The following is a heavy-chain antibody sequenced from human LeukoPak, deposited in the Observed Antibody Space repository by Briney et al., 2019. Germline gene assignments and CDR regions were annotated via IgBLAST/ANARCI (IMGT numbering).Heavy chain of an antibody. Sequence: PGGSLRLSCAASGFTFDTYAMSWVRQAPGKGLEWVSDISGSGDSTEYADSVKGRFTISRDNSRNTLSLQMNNLRAEDTATYYCARDTYYSGSYIWFDPRGQGTLVTVSS. J-gene: IGHJ5*02. CDR2: ISGSGDST. D-gene: IGHD1-26*01. CDR3: ARDTYYSGSYIWFDP. V-gene: IGHV3-23*01. CDR1: GFTFDTYA.